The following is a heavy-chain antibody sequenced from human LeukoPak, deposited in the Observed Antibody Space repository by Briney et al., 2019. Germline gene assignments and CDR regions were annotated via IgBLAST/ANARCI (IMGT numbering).Heavy chain of an antibody. J-gene: IGHJ3*02. CDR2: INYSGST. D-gene: IGHD6-13*01. CDR3: ARDLVAAAKRGAFDI. V-gene: IGHV4-39*07. Sequence: SETLSLTCTVSGGSISSSSNYWGWIRQPPGKGLEWIGSINYSGSTYYNPSLKSRVTISVDTSKNQFSLKLSSVTAADTAVYYCARDLVAAAKRGAFDIWGQGTMVTVSS. CDR1: GGSISSSSNY.